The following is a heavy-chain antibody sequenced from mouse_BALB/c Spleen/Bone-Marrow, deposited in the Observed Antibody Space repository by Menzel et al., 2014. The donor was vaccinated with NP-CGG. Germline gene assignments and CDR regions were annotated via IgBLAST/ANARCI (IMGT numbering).Heavy chain of an antibody. Sequence: EVMLVESGGGLVQPGGSLRLSCAASGFTFTDYYMSWVRQPPGKALEWLGFIRNKANGYTTYYSASVKGRFTTSRDNSQSILYLQMNTLRAEDSATYYCARDENVGIYWYFDVWGAGTTVTVSS. CDR1: GFTFTDYY. CDR2: IRNKANGYTT. CDR3: ARDENVGIYWYFDV. J-gene: IGHJ1*01. V-gene: IGHV7-3*02.